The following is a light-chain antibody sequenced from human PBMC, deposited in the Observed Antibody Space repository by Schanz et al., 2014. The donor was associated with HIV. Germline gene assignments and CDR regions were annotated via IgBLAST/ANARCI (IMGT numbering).Light chain of an antibody. V-gene: IGKV3D-20*02. Sequence: EIVLTQSPGTLSLSPGERATLSCRVSQSVSSSYLAWYQQKRDQPPRLVIYATSTRAAGIPDRFSGTGSGTDFTLTISSLEPEDFAVYYCKQRSNWPPLTFGGGTKVEMK. CDR1: QSVSSSY. CDR2: ATS. J-gene: IGKJ4*01. CDR3: KQRSNWPPLT.